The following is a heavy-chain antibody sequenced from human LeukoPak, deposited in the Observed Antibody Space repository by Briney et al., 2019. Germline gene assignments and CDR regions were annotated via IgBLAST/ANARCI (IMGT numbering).Heavy chain of an antibody. D-gene: IGHD3-10*01. J-gene: IGHJ4*02. V-gene: IGHV3-7*01. CDR1: GFTFSNHW. Sequence: GGSLRLSCAASGFTFSNHWMTWVRQAPGKGLEWVANIKQEGSVKYYMDSVKGGFTISRDNEKNSLYLQMNSLRAEDTAVYYCARDFTYGSGSYYNGGFDYWGQGTLVTVSS. CDR3: ARDFTYGSGSYYNGGFDY. CDR2: IKQEGSVK.